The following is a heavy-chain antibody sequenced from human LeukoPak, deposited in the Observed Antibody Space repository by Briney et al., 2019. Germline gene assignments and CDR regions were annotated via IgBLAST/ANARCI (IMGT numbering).Heavy chain of an antibody. V-gene: IGHV3-23*01. Sequence: GGSLRLSCAASGFTFNNYAMNWVRQAPGKGLEWLSYIRGGGGHTRYSDSVKGRFTISRDNSKNMLYLQMNSLRAEDTAIYYCAKCSASYYNDAFDICGRGTMVTVSS. D-gene: IGHD3-10*02. CDR1: GFTFNNYA. CDR3: AKCSASYYNDAFDI. CDR2: IRGGGGHT. J-gene: IGHJ3*02.